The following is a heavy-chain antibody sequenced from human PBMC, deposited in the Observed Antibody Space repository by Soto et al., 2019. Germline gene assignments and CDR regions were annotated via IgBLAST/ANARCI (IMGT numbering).Heavy chain of an antibody. CDR2: ISAHTGNT. V-gene: IGHV1-18*01. J-gene: IGHJ4*02. CDR1: GYAFTTYG. D-gene: IGHD1-1*01. CDR3: ARGRYGDY. Sequence: QVHLVQSGAEVKKPGASVKVSCQGSGYAFTTYGITWVRQAPGQGLEWMGWISAHTGNTNYAQKRQGRVTVTRDTSTSTAYMELRSLRYDDTAVYYCARGRYGDYWGQGALVTVSS.